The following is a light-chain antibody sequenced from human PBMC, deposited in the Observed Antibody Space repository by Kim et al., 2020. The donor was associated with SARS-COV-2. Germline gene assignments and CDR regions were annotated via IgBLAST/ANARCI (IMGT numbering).Light chain of an antibody. CDR3: QLWDSSTDHWV. J-gene: IGLJ3*02. V-gene: IGLV3-21*04. CDR1: NIGRKT. Sequence: SYELTQPPSVSVAPGKTATITCGGDNIGRKTVHWYQQKPGQAPLVVIYYDNDRPSGIPERFSGSNSGNTATLTISRVEAGDEADYYCQLWDSSTDHWVFGGGTQLTVL. CDR2: YDN.